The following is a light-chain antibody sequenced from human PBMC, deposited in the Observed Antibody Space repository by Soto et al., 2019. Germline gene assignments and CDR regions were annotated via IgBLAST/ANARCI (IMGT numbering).Light chain of an antibody. Sequence: QSALTQPASVSVSPGQSITISCTGTSSDVGGYNYVSWYQQHPGKAPKLMIYEVSNRPSGVSNRFSGSKSGNTASLTISGLQAEDEADYYCSSYTSSSTLVVFGGGTKPSGL. CDR3: SSYTSSSTLVV. J-gene: IGLJ2*01. CDR2: EVS. V-gene: IGLV2-14*01. CDR1: SSDVGGYNY.